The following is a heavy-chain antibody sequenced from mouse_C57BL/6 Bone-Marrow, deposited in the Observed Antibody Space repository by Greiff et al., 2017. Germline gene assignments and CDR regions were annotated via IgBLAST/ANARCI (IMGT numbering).Heavy chain of an antibody. CDR2: IYPRSGNT. J-gene: IGHJ3*01. CDR3: ARERGIYYDYDTVAY. Sequence: QVQLKQSGAELARPGASVKLSCKASGYTFTSYGISWVKQRTGQGLEWIGEIYPRSGNTYYNEKFKGKATLTADKSSSTAYMELRSLTSEDSAVYFCARERGIYYDYDTVAYWGQGTLVTVSA. V-gene: IGHV1-81*01. D-gene: IGHD2-4*01. CDR1: GYTFTSYG.